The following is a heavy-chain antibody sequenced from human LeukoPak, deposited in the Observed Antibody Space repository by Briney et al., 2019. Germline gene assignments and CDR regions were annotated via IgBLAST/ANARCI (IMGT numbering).Heavy chain of an antibody. V-gene: IGHV3-23*01. Sequence: PGGSLRLSCAASGFTFSTYAMSWVRQAPGKGLEWVSAISGSGGSTYYADSVKGRFTISRDNSKNTLYLQMNSLRAEDTAVYYCAKASGSWSYRPSDYWGQGTLVIVCS. CDR3: AKASGSWSYRPSDY. CDR1: GFTFSTYA. CDR2: ISGSGGST. D-gene: IGHD3-16*02. J-gene: IGHJ4*02.